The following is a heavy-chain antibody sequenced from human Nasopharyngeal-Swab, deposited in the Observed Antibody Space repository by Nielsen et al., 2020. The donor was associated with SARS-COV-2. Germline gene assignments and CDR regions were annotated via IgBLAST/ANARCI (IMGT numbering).Heavy chain of an antibody. Sequence: GESLKISCKGSGYSFTSYWIGWVRQMPGKGLEWMGIIYPGDSDTRYSPSFQGQVTISADKSISTAYLQWSSLKASDTAMYYCARTYYYDSSGPEYSQHWGQGTLVTVSS. CDR3: ARTYYYDSSGPEYSQH. J-gene: IGHJ1*01. CDR1: GYSFTSYW. D-gene: IGHD3-22*01. V-gene: IGHV5-51*01. CDR2: IYPGDSDT.